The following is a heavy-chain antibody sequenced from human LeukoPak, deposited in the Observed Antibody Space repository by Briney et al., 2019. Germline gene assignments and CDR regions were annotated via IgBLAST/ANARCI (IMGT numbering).Heavy chain of an antibody. CDR1: GVSISSSSYY. Sequence: SETPSLTCTVSGVSISSSSYYWGWIRQPPGKGLEWIGSIYYSGSTYYNPSLKSRVTISVDTSKNQFSLKLSSVTAADTAVYYCARRGVCRSSTSCYPFDYWGQGTLVTVSS. CDR3: ARRGVCRSSTSCYPFDY. CDR2: IYYSGST. D-gene: IGHD2-2*01. V-gene: IGHV4-39*01. J-gene: IGHJ4*02.